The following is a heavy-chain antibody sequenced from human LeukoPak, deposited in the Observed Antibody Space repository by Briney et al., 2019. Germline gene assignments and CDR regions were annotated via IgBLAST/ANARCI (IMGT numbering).Heavy chain of an antibody. D-gene: IGHD3-22*01. CDR2: IYYSGST. CDR3: ARRPYYYDSSGYYDY. V-gene: IGHV4-59*01. Sequence: PSETLSLTCTVSGGSISSYYWSWIRQPPGKGLEWIGYIYYSGSTNYNPSLKSRVTISVDTSKNQFSLKLGSVTAADTAVYYCARRPYYYDSSGYYDYWGQGTLVTVSS. J-gene: IGHJ4*02. CDR1: GGSISSYY.